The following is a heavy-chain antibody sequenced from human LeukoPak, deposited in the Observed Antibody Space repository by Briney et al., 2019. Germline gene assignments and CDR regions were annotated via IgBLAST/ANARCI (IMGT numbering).Heavy chain of an antibody. J-gene: IGHJ4*02. CDR1: GFIFSNYW. CDR2: IKQDGSET. CDR3: ATQGIRLGESSSLYRFADY. D-gene: IGHD3-16*02. Sequence: PGGSLRLSREASGFIFSNYWMNWVRQAPGKGLEWVANIKQDGSETHYVDSVKGRFTISRDNARNSLYLQMDGLRAEDTAVYYCATQGIRLGESSSLYRFADYWGQGTLITVSS. V-gene: IGHV3-7*03.